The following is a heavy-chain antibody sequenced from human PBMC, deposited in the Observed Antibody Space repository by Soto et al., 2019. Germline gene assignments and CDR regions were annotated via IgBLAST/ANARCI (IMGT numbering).Heavy chain of an antibody. V-gene: IGHV1-69*06. CDR1: GGTFSIYA. J-gene: IGHJ3*02. Sequence: EASVKVSCKASGGTFSIYAIIWVRQAPGQGLEWMGGIIPIFGTANYAQKFQGRVTITGDTSTSTAYMELRSLRSEDTAVYYCASAVWDVNTAMVLAFDIWGQGTMVTVSS. D-gene: IGHD5-18*01. CDR2: IIPIFGTA. CDR3: ASAVWDVNTAMVLAFDI.